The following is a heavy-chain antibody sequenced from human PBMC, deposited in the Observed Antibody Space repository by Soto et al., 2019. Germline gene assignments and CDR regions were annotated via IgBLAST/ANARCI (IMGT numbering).Heavy chain of an antibody. D-gene: IGHD6-13*01. CDR2: IFHDGTT. V-gene: IGHV4-31*03. CDR3: ARAWTAAAGWANWFDL. J-gene: IGHJ5*02. Sequence: QLQLQESGPGLVEPSQTLSLTCTVSGGSISGVGYYWSWIRQNPGKGLEWIGYIFHDGTTYYNPSFKSRLTISVDTSKTQFSLKLNAVTAADTAVYYCARAWTAAAGWANWFDLWGQGTLVTVSS. CDR1: GGSISGVGYY.